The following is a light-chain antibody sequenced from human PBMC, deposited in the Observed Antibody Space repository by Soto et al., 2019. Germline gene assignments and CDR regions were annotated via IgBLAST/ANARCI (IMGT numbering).Light chain of an antibody. Sequence: DIQMTQSPSTLSASVGDRVTITCRASQSLSSWLAWYQQKPGKAPNLLIYKASSLESGVPSRLSGSGSGTEFTLTISSLQPDDFATYYCQQYNSFPYTFGQGTKLEIK. CDR2: KAS. V-gene: IGKV1-5*03. CDR1: QSLSSW. J-gene: IGKJ2*01. CDR3: QQYNSFPYT.